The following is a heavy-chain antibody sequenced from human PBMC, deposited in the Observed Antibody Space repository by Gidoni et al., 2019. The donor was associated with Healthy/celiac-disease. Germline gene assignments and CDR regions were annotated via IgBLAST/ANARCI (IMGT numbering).Heavy chain of an antibody. CDR1: GGTFSSYA. CDR2: IIPIFGTA. V-gene: IGHV1-69*01. J-gene: IGHJ5*02. Sequence: QVQLVQSGAEVKKPGSSVKVSCKASGGTFSSYAISWVRQAPGQGLEWMGGIIPIFGTANYAQKFQGRVTITADESTSTAYMELSSLRSEDTAVYYCARGAVDLGYCISTSCHNWFDPWGQGTLVTVSS. D-gene: IGHD2-2*01. CDR3: ARGAVDLGYCISTSCHNWFDP.